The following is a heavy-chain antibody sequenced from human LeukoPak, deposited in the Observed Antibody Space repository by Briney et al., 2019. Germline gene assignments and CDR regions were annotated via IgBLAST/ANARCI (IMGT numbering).Heavy chain of an antibody. D-gene: IGHD4-17*01. CDR1: GFTFSSYG. Sequence: GGSLRLSCAASGFTFSSYGMHWVRQAPGKGLEWVAFIRYDGSNKYYADSVKGRFTISRDNSKNTLYLQMNSLRAEDTAVYYCAKDYGDSAVYYYYYMDVWGKGTTVTISS. CDR3: AKDYGDSAVYYYYYMDV. CDR2: IRYDGSNK. V-gene: IGHV3-30*02. J-gene: IGHJ6*03.